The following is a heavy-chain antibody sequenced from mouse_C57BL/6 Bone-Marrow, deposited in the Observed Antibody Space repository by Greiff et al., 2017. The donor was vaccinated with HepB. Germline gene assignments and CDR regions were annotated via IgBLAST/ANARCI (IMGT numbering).Heavy chain of an antibody. V-gene: IGHV1-26*01. CDR3: ARSLGRGFDY. CDR2: INPNNGGT. J-gene: IGHJ2*01. CDR1: GYTFTDYY. Sequence: EVRLQQSGPELVKPGASVKISCKASGYTFTDYYMNWVKQSHGKSLEWIGDINPNNGGTSYNQKFKGKATLTVDKSSSTAYMELRSLTSEDSAVYYCARSLGRGFDYWGQGTTLTVSS. D-gene: IGHD4-1*01.